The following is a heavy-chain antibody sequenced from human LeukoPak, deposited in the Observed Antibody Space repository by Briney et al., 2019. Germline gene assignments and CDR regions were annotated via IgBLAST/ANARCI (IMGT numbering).Heavy chain of an antibody. D-gene: IGHD6-13*01. CDR2: INPNSGGT. V-gene: IGHV1-2*04. J-gene: IGHJ4*02. Sequence: ASVKVSCKASGYTFTGYYMHWVRQAPGQGLEWMGWINPNSGGTNYAQKFQGWVTMTRDTSISTAYMELSRLRSDDTAVYYCARGGWSSSWYIGYFRFDYWGQGTLVTVSS. CDR1: GYTFTGYY. CDR3: ARGGWSSSWYIGYFRFDY.